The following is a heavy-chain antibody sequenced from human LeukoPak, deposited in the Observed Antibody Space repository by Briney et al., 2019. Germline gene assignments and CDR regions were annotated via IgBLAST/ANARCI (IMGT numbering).Heavy chain of an antibody. CDR2: IYTSGST. D-gene: IGHD5-18*01. CDR1: GGSISSYY. J-gene: IGHJ5*02. CDR3: ARGIQLWLRSSWFDP. V-gene: IGHV4-4*07. Sequence: SETLSLTCTVSGGSISSYYWSWIRQPAGKGLEWIGRIYTSGSTNYNPSLKSRVTMSVDTSKNQFSLKLSSVTAADTAVYYCARGIQLWLRSSWFDPWGQGTLVTVSS.